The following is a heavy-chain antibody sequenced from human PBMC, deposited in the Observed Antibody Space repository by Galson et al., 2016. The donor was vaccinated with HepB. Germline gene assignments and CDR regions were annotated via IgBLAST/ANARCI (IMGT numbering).Heavy chain of an antibody. CDR3: ATGTGYGFAVDH. CDR1: GVTFNNYT. J-gene: IGHJ4*02. D-gene: IGHD5-18*01. Sequence: SVKVSCKASGVTFNNYTFSWVQQAPGQGLEWMGGIVPIFGSANYAEKFQGRATFTADKFTNTAYMELTTLTSDDTAVYYCATGTGYGFAVDHWGQGTLVTVSS. V-gene: IGHV1-69*06. CDR2: IVPIFGSA.